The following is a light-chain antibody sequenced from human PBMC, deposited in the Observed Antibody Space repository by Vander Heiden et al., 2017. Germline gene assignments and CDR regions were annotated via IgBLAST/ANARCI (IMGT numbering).Light chain of an antibody. V-gene: IGKV4-1*01. J-gene: IGKJ4*01. CDR3: QQYDSTPLT. CDR2: WTS. Sequence: DIVMTQSPDSLAVSLGERATINCKSSQSLLYSSNNKNYLAWYQQKPGQPPKLLIYWTSTRESGVPDRFSGSGSGTDFTLTISSLQAEDVAVYYCQQYDSTPLTFGGGTKVET. CDR1: QSLLYSSNNKNY.